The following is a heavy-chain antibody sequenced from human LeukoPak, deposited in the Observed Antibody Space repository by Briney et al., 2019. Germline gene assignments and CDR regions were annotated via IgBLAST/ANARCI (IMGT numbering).Heavy chain of an antibody. CDR3: ARTDGFDI. Sequence: GGSLRLSCAASRFSFSTYSMTWVRQAPGKGLEWVSYISSSSSTIYYADSVKGRFTISRDNAKNLLYLQMNSLRAEDTAVYYCARTDGFDIWGQGTMVTVSS. V-gene: IGHV3-48*01. J-gene: IGHJ3*02. CDR1: RFSFSTYS. CDR2: ISSSSSTI.